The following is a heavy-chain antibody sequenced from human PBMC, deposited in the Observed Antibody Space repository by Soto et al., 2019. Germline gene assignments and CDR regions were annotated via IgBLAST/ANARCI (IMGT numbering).Heavy chain of an antibody. D-gene: IGHD6-19*01. Sequence: SETLSLTCAVYGGSFSGYYWTWIRQPPGKGLEWIGEINHSGSTNYNPSLKSRVTISIDTSKNQFSLKLSSVTAADTAVYFCARGATSSGWFRVPPVFDYWGQGTLVTVSS. CDR2: INHSGST. V-gene: IGHV4-34*01. CDR1: GGSFSGYY. J-gene: IGHJ4*02. CDR3: ARGATSSGWFRVPPVFDY.